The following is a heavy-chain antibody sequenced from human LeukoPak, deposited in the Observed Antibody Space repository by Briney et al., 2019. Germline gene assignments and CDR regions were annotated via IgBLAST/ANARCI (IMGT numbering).Heavy chain of an antibody. CDR3: AKHYRSNSWYLVDY. D-gene: IGHD6-13*01. CDR2: ITGSGDST. CDR1: GFTFSSYD. V-gene: IGHV3-23*01. J-gene: IGHJ4*02. Sequence: GGSLRLSCAAPGFTFSSYDMSWVRQAPVKGLEWVSSITGSGDSTYYADSVKGRFTISRDNSKNTLYLQMNNLRAEDTAIYYCAKHYRSNSWYLVDYWGQGTLVTVSS.